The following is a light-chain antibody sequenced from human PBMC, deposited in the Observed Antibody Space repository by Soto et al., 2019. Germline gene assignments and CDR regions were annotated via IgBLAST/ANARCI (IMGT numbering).Light chain of an antibody. CDR3: QQYNSVT. CDR2: DAS. J-gene: IGKJ3*01. CDR1: QSISSW. V-gene: IGKV1-5*01. Sequence: DITMTQSPSTLSASVGDRVTITCRASQSISSWLAWYQQKPGKAPKLLIYDASSLESGVPSRFSGSGSGTEFTLTISSLQPDDFATYYCQQYNSVTFGPGTKVDV.